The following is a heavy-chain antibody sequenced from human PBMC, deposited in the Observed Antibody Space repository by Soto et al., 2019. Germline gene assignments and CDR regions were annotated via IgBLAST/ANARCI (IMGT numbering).Heavy chain of an antibody. CDR3: ARAGVTIFGVVTHYYYYYGMDV. J-gene: IGHJ6*02. D-gene: IGHD3-3*01. Sequence: SVKVSCKASGGTFSSYAISWVRQAPGQGLEWMGGIIPIFGTANYAQKFQGRVTITADESTSTAYMELSSLRSEDTAVYYCARAGVTIFGVVTHYYYYYGMDVWGQGTTVTVSS. CDR2: IIPIFGTA. CDR1: GGTFSSYA. V-gene: IGHV1-69*13.